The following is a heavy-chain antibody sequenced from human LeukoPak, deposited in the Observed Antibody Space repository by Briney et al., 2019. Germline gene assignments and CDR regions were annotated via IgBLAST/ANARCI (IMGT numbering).Heavy chain of an antibody. CDR2: INPSGGST. CDR1: GYTFTSYY. J-gene: IGHJ5*02. V-gene: IGHV1-46*01. CDR3: ARRRVAAAGTGYNWFDP. D-gene: IGHD6-13*01. Sequence: ASVKVSCKASGYTFTSYYMHWVRQAPGQGLEWMGIINPSGGSTSYAQKFQGRVTMTRNTSISTAYMELSSLRSEDTAVYYCARRRVAAAGTGYNWFDPWGQGTLVTVSS.